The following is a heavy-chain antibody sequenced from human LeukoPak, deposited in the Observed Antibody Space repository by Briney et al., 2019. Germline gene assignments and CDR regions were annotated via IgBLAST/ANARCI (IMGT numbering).Heavy chain of an antibody. V-gene: IGHV4-61*02. CDR2: IYTSGST. J-gene: IGHJ4*02. CDR3: AREDRYCSGGSCYS. D-gene: IGHD2-15*01. Sequence: SETLSLTCTVSGGSISSGSYYWNWIRQPAGKGLEWIGRIYTSGSTNYNPSLKSRVTISVDTSKNQFSLKLSSVTAADTAVYYCAREDRYCSGGSCYSWGQGTLVTVSS. CDR1: GGSISSGSYY.